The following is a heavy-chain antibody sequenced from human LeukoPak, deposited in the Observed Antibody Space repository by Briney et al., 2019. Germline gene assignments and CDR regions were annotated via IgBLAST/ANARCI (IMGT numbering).Heavy chain of an antibody. CDR1: GFTFSSYG. Sequence: GGSLRLSCAASGFTFSSYGMHWVRQAPGKGLEWVAFIRYDGSNKYYADSVKGRFTISRDNSKNTLYLQMNSLRAEDTAVYYLSKGPLMFGESFGFDYWGQGTLVTVSS. V-gene: IGHV3-30*02. CDR2: IRYDGSNK. CDR3: SKGPLMFGESFGFDY. J-gene: IGHJ4*02. D-gene: IGHD3-10*02.